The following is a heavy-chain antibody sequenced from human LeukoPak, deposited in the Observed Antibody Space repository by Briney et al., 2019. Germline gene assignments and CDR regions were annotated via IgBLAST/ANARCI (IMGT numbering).Heavy chain of an antibody. CDR2: IYSGGST. V-gene: IGHV3-53*01. J-gene: IGHJ3*02. CDR1: GFTVSSNY. Sequence: GGSLRLSCAASGFTVSSNYMSWVRQAPGKGLEWVSVIYSGGSTYYADSVKGRFTISRDNSKNTPYLQMNSLRAEDTAVYYCARYPVDAFDIWGQGTMVTVSS. CDR3: ARYPVDAFDI.